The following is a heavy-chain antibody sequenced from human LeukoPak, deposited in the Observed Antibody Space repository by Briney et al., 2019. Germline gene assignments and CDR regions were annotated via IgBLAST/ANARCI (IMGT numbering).Heavy chain of an antibody. J-gene: IGHJ6*02. Sequence: GGSLRLSCATSGFTFSGYAMIWVRQAPGKGLEWVSTISGDGGSTYYADSVKGRFTISRDNSKNTLYLQMNSLRAEDTAVYYCAKSYGSGTYYNRNDYYGMDVWGQGTTVTVSS. CDR3: AKSYGSGTYYNRNDYYGMDV. CDR2: ISGDGGST. CDR1: GFTFSGYA. D-gene: IGHD3-10*01. V-gene: IGHV3-23*01.